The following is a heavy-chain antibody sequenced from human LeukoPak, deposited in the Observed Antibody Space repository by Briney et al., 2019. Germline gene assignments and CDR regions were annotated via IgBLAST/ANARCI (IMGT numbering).Heavy chain of an antibody. CDR2: ISYDGSNK. D-gene: IGHD6-19*01. Sequence: GGSLRLSCAASGFTFSSYGMHWVRQAPGKGLEWVAVISYDGSNKYYADSVKGQFTISRDNSKNTLYLQMNSLRAEDTAVYYCAALAVAGADAFDIWGQGTMVTVSS. V-gene: IGHV3-30*03. CDR3: AALAVAGADAFDI. J-gene: IGHJ3*02. CDR1: GFTFSSYG.